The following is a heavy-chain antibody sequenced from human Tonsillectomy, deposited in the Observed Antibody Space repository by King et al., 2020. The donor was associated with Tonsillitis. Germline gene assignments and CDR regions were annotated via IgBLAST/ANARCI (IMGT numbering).Heavy chain of an antibody. CDR1: GFTFSNYY. D-gene: IGHD4-11*01. CDR2: ISSSGTTI. CDR3: ARLTTVTTWGDY. V-gene: IGHV3-11*01. J-gene: IGHJ4*02. Sequence: VQLVESGGGLVKPGGSLRLSCAASGFTFSNYYMSWIRQAPGKGLGWVSYISSSGTTIYYADSVKGRFTISRDNAKNSLYPQVNSLRAEDTAVYYCARLTTVTTWGDYWGQGTLVTVSS.